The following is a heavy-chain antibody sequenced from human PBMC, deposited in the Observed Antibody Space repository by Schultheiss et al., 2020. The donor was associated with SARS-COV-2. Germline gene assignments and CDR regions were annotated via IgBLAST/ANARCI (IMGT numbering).Heavy chain of an antibody. CDR3: AHRLGSYGYRDAFDI. V-gene: IGHV2-70*12. D-gene: IGHD5-18*01. CDR1: GFSLSTSGMR. J-gene: IGHJ3*02. CDR2: IDWDDDK. Sequence: SGPTLVKPTQTLTLTCTFSGFSLSTSGMRASWIRQPPGKALEWLARIDWDDDKFYSTSLKTRLTISKDTSKNQVVLTMTNMDPVDTATYYCAHRLGSYGYRDAFDIWGQGTMVTVSS.